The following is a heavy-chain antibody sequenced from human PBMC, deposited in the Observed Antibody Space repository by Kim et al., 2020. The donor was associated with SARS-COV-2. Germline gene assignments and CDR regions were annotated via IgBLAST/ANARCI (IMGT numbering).Heavy chain of an antibody. D-gene: IGHD5-18*01. CDR2: INAKSQNYGT. J-gene: IGHJ4*02. Sequence: GGSLRLSCAGSGFSFSGSNMHWVRQAPGKGLEWVGLINAKSQNYGTTYSPSVKGRSTISRDDSKRTAYLEMNSLRIEDTAMYYCTTRDTAMLAEDYWGQGTLVIVSS. V-gene: IGHV3-73*01. CDR1: GFSFSGSN. CDR3: TTRDTAMLAEDY.